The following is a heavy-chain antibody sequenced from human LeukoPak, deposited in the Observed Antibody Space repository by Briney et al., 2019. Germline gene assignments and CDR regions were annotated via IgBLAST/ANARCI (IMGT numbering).Heavy chain of an antibody. J-gene: IGHJ4*02. D-gene: IGHD3-22*01. CDR1: GDSISSSRYY. V-gene: IGHV4-61*05. Sequence: PSETLSLTCTVSGDSISSSRYYWGWIRQPPGKGLEWIGYIYYSGSTNYNPSLKSRVTISVDTSKNQFSLKLSSVTAADTAVYYCAREADFDSSVPREYYWGQGTLVTVSS. CDR3: AREADFDSSVPREYY. CDR2: IYYSGST.